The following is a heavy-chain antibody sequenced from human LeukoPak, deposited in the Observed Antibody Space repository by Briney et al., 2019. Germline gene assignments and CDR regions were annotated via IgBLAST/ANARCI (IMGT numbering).Heavy chain of an antibody. D-gene: IGHD1-26*01. V-gene: IGHV3-7*04. Sequence: PGGSLRLSCAASGFMFSSYWMTWVRQTPGKGLEWVAKIRQDESEKYYVDSVKGRFTISRDNAKNSLYLQMNSLRAEDTAVYYCAMEGYSGNYPAYWGQGTLVTVSS. CDR1: GFMFSSYW. CDR3: AMEGYSGNYPAY. CDR2: IRQDESEK. J-gene: IGHJ4*02.